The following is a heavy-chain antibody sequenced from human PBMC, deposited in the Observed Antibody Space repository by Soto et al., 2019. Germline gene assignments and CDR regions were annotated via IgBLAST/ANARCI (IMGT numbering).Heavy chain of an antibody. CDR2: INQDGSEK. J-gene: IGHJ4*02. CDR1: GFTSSSYW. D-gene: IGHD1-7*01. CDR3: ASAPNWNYGY. V-gene: IGHV3-7*01. Sequence: EVPLVESGGGLVQPGGSLRLSCAASGFTSSSYWMSWVRQVPGRGLEWVANINQDGSEKYYVDSVRGRFTISRDNAKNSLYLQMNSLRAEDTAVYYCASAPNWNYGYWGQGTLVTVSS.